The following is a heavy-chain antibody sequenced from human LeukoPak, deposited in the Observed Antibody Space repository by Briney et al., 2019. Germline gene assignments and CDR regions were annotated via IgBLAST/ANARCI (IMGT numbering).Heavy chain of an antibody. CDR3: ARGATLCYFDY. CDR2: IIPILGIA. Sequence: ASVKVSCKASGGTFSSYAISWVRQAAGQGLEWMGRIIPILGIANYAQKFQGRVTITADKSTSTAYMELSSLRSEDTAVYYCARGATLCYFDYWGQGTLVTVSS. CDR1: GGTFSSYA. J-gene: IGHJ4*02. V-gene: IGHV1-69*04. D-gene: IGHD1-26*01.